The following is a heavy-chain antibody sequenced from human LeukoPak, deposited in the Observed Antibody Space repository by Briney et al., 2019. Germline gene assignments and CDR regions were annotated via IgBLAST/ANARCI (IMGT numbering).Heavy chain of an antibody. CDR3: ARDGSGSYYKWRDNWFDP. D-gene: IGHD3-10*01. Sequence: PSETLSLTCTVSGGSISSYYWSWIRQPAGKGLEWIGRIYTSGSTNYNPSLKSRVTMSVDTSKNQFSLKLSSVTAADTAVYYCARDGSGSYYKWRDNWFDPWGQGTLVTVSS. CDR2: IYTSGST. J-gene: IGHJ5*02. CDR1: GGSISSYY. V-gene: IGHV4-4*07.